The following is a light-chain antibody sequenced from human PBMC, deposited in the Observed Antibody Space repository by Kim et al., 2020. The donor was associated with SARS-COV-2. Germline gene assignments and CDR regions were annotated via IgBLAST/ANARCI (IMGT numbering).Light chain of an antibody. CDR1: VLATKY. Sequence: SYELTQPSSVSVSPGQTARITCSGDVLATKYARWFQQKPGQAPVLLIYKDTERPSGIPERFSGSSSGTTVTLTISGAQVEDEADYFCYSGTDNRMFGGGTQLTVL. CDR2: KDT. CDR3: YSGTDNRM. J-gene: IGLJ3*02. V-gene: IGLV3-27*01.